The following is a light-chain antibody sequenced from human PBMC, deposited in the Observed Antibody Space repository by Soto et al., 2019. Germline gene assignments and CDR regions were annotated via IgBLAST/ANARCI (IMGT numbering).Light chain of an antibody. CDR3: RQYGSSPSYT. V-gene: IGKV3-20*01. CDR2: GAS. J-gene: IGKJ2*01. CDR1: QSVSSSSY. Sequence: EIVLTQSRGTLSLSPGERATLSCRASQSVSSSSYLAWYQQKPGQAPRLLIYGASSRATGIPDRFSGSGSATAFTLTISRLDPEDFAVYYCRQYGSSPSYTFGQGTKLEIK.